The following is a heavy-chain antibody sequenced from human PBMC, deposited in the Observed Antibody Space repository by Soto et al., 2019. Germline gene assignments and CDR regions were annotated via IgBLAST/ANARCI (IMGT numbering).Heavy chain of an antibody. D-gene: IGHD3-22*01. V-gene: IGHV3-74*01. CDR3: ARGDGYRYDGNGYLARH. Sequence: EVQLVESGGGLVEPGESLTLSCAASGFTFSSYWMNWVRQAPGKGLVWVSRIKSDGSGTYYEDSVKGRLTISKDNAKNTMYLPKNCLCVQVTTLYFCARGDGYRYDGNGYLARHWGQGTLFTVSS. CDR2: IKSDGSGT. CDR1: GFTFSSYW. J-gene: IGHJ4*02.